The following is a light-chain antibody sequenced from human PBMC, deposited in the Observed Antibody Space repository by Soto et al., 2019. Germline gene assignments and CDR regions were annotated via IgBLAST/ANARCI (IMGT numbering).Light chain of an antibody. J-gene: IGKJ1*01. CDR3: QQSFSTPRT. V-gene: IGKV1-39*01. CDR1: QTITTY. CDR2: AAS. Sequence: DIQMTQSPSSLSASVGDRVTITCRASQTITTYLNWYQQKPGKAPKLLIYAASSLQSGVPSRFSGSGSGTDFTLTISNLQREDFATYFCQQSFSTPRTLGQGTKV.